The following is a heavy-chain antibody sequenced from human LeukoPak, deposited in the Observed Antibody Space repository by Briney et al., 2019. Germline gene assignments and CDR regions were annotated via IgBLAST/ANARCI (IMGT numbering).Heavy chain of an antibody. CDR2: IGASGEST. D-gene: IGHD5-24*01. CDR3: AKDIQLST. J-gene: IGHJ3*01. CDR1: AFAFSSYA. V-gene: IGHV3-23*01. Sequence: QPGGSLRLSCAASAFAFSSYAMTWVRQAPGKGLEWVSLIGASGESTYYADSVKGRFTISRDNSKNTLSLQMNSLRVEDTAMYFCAKDIQLSTWGLGTMVTVSS.